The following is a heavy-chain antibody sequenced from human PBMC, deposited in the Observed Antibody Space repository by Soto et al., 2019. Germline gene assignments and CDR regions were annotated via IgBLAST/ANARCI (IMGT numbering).Heavy chain of an antibody. CDR1: GFTFSSYA. V-gene: IGHV3-23*01. D-gene: IGHD2-2*01. Sequence: PGGSLRLSCAASGFTFSSYATSWVRLAPGKGLEWVSGVSGSGDSINYADSVKGRFTISRDNSKNTLFLQMSSLRAEDTAVYYCAKEAFRCSSTSCSFDYWGQGTLVTVSS. CDR3: AKEAFRCSSTSCSFDY. J-gene: IGHJ4*02. CDR2: VSGSGDSI.